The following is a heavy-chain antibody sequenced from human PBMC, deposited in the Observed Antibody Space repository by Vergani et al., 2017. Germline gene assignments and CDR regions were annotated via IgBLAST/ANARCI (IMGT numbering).Heavy chain of an antibody. CDR1: FDSIRNLY. V-gene: IGHV4-59*11. CDR2: IHYSENT. D-gene: IGHD4-17*01. CDR3: ARQTTVTRMRVYYYNYYMDV. Sequence: QVQLQESGPGLVKSSETLSLTCSVSFDSIRNLYCNWIRQPPGKGLELIGSIHYSENTNYNPSLKTRVTISVDTSKNQFSLKLSSVTAADTAVYYCARQTTVTRMRVYYYNYYMDVGGKGPAVTVSS. J-gene: IGHJ6*03.